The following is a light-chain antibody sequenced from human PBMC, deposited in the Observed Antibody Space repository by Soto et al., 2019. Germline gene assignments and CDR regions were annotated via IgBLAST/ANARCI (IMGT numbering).Light chain of an antibody. CDR2: KAS. CDR3: QQYNSYST. J-gene: IGKJ1*01. V-gene: IGKV1-5*03. CDR1: QSISSW. Sequence: DIQMTQSPSTLSASVGDRVTITCRASQSISSWLAWYQQKPWKAPKLLIYKASSLESGVPSRFSGSGSGTEFTLTISSLQPDDFANYYCQQYNSYSTFGQGTKVEIK.